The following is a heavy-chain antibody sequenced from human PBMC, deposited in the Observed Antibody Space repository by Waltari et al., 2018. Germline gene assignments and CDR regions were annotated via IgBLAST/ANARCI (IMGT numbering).Heavy chain of an antibody. CDR2: IHGSGKT. CDR1: GDSVRNYYW. D-gene: IGHD1-26*01. V-gene: IGHV4-4*02. CDR3: ARDRGRGLYLDS. J-gene: IGHJ4*02. Sequence: QLQLQQSGPGLVKPSESLSLTCAVPGDSVRNYYWGSWVRQAPGKGLEWIGQIHGSGKTNYNPSLESRVTVSMDTSNNQFSLKLTSPTAADTAVYYCARDRGRGLYLDSWGQGTLVTVSP.